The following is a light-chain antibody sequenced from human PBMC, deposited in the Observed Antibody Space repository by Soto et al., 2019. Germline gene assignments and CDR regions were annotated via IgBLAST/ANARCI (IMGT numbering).Light chain of an antibody. V-gene: IGKV3-20*01. CDR3: QQYENSPIT. CDR2: GAS. Sequence: EIVLTQSPGTLSLSPWERATLSCRASQSVGTNYLAWYQQKPGQAPRIIIFGASGRATGIPDRFSGSGSGTDFTLTITSLEPEDFAVYYCQQYENSPITFGQGTRLEIK. J-gene: IGKJ5*01. CDR1: QSVGTNY.